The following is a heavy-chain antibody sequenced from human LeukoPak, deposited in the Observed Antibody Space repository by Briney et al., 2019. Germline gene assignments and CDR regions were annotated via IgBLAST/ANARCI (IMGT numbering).Heavy chain of an antibody. Sequence: SETLSLTCAVYGGSFSGYYWSWIRQPPGKGLEWIGEINHSGSTNYNPSLKSRVTISVDTSKNQFSLKLSSVTAADTAVYYCARGRGIPYYYYYYMDVWGKGTTVTVSS. CDR1: GGSFSGYY. CDR3: ARGRGIPYYYYYYMDV. V-gene: IGHV4-34*01. CDR2: INHSGST. J-gene: IGHJ6*03.